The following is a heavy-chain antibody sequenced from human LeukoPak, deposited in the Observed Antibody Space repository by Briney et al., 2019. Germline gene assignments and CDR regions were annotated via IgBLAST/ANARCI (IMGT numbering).Heavy chain of an antibody. CDR3: ARAPQECTSTSCPLGY. Sequence: ASVKASFKSSGYTFTSYGITWVRQAPGQGLEWVAWISAYSGNTNYAHQKLQGRVTLTRDTSTSTAYMELRSLRSDDTAVFYCARAPQECTSTSCPLGYWGQGTLVTVSS. D-gene: IGHD2-2*01. CDR2: ISAYSGNT. CDR1: GYTFTSYG. J-gene: IGHJ4*02. V-gene: IGHV1-18*01.